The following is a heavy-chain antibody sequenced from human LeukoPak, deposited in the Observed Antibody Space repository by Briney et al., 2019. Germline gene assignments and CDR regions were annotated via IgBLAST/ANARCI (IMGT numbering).Heavy chain of an antibody. CDR3: ARDYYDSSGYLVPSDY. J-gene: IGHJ4*02. CDR2: INSDGSST. D-gene: IGHD3-22*01. CDR1: GFIFSSYW. V-gene: IGHV3-74*01. Sequence: GGSLRLSCAASGFIFSSYWMHWVRQAPGKGLVWVSRINSDGSSTSYADSVKGRFTISRDNAKNSLYLQMNSLRAEDTAVYYCARDYYDSSGYLVPSDYWGQGTLVTVSS.